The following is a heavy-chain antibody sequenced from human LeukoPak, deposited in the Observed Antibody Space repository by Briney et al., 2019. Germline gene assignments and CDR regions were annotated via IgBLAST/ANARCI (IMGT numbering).Heavy chain of an antibody. CDR3: ARDDPNECTNGVCYSRFDY. J-gene: IGHJ4*02. CDR1: GGTFSSYA. CDR2: IIPTFGTA. Sequence: ASVKVSCKASGGTFSSYAISWVRQAPGQGLEWMGRIIPTFGTANYAQKLQGRVTITTDESTSTAYMELSSLRSEDTAVYYCARDDPNECTNGVCYSRFDYWGQGTLVTVSS. V-gene: IGHV1-69*05. D-gene: IGHD2-8*01.